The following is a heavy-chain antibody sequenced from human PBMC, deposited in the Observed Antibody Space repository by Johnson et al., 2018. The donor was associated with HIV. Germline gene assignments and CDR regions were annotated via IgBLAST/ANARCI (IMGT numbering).Heavy chain of an antibody. J-gene: IGHJ3*01. V-gene: IGHV3-11*04. CDR1: GFTFSDYY. D-gene: IGHD7-27*01. CDR3: ARELGIQSFDL. Sequence: QVQLVESGGGLVKPGGSLRLSCAASGFTFSDYYMSWIRQAPGKGLEWVSDIRSSGGTSYYAESVKGRFTISRDNSKNTLYLQLNSLRADDTALYYCARELGIQSFDLWGQGTMVTVSS. CDR2: IRSSGGTS.